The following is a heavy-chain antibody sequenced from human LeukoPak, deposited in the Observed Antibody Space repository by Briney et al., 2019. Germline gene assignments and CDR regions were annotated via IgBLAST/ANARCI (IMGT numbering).Heavy chain of an antibody. CDR3: AKGSRGSGTYYFDN. Sequence: GGSLRLSCAASRFTFSTYAMTWVRQAPGKGLEWVSSISAGGGSTYYADSVKGRFTISRDNSKNTLYLQMNSLRAEDTAVYYCAKGSRGSGTYYFDNWGQGTLCTASS. J-gene: IGHJ4*02. CDR2: ISAGGGST. V-gene: IGHV3-23*01. CDR1: RFTFSTYA. D-gene: IGHD1-26*01.